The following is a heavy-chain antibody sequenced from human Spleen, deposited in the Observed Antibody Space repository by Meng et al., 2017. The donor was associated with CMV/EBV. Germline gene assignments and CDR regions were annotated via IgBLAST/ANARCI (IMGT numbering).Heavy chain of an antibody. J-gene: IGHJ4*02. CDR3: AKGSLVVTPSPGDY. D-gene: IGHD4-23*01. Sequence: ASGCTFSSVGMHWVRQAPGKGVEWVAVIWYDGSNKYYADSVKGRFTISRDNSKNTLYLQMNSLRAEDTAVYYCAKGSLVVTPSPGDYWGQGTLVTVSS. V-gene: IGHV3-33*06. CDR2: IWYDGSNK. CDR1: GCTFSSVG.